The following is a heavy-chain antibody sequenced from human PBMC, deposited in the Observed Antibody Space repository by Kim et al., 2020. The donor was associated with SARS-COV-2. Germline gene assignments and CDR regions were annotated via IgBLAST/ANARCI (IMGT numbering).Heavy chain of an antibody. CDR2: IKIITDGCTI. D-gene: IGHD1-20*01. CDR3: TIDPVIGYCWSDP. V-gene: IGHV3-15*01. J-gene: IGHJ5*02. Sequence: GGSLRLSCAASGLSFSNAWMTWVRQAPGKGLEWVGRIKIITDGCTIDYAAPVLAVSSVTSEDSITTLYHHLNVLKTEDTAFSYCTIDPVIGYCWSDPGG. CDR1: GLSFSNAW.